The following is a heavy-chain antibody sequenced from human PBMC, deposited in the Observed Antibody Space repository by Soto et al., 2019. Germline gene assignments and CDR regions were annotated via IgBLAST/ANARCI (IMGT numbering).Heavy chain of an antibody. CDR2: IKQDASAK. CDR1: GFALRTHW. CDR3: ARDDGYRGFDC. J-gene: IGHJ4*02. Sequence: EAQLVGSGGGLVQPGDSLRLSCAASGFALRTHWVSWVRQTPGKGLAWVANIKQDASAKFYVDSVRGRFTISRDNANNSLYLQLNSLRAEDTAVYYCARDDGYRGFDCWGQGSLVTVSS. D-gene: IGHD6-25*01. V-gene: IGHV3-7*01.